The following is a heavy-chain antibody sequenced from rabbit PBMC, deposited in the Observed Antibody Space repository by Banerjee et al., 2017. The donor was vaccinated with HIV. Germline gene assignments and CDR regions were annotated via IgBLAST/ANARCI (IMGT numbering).Heavy chain of an antibody. J-gene: IGHJ4*01. CDR3: ARDLVGVIGWNFYL. CDR2: IYAGDGST. CDR1: GFSFGSNA. V-gene: IGHV1S40*01. Sequence: QSLEESGGGLVKPEGSLTLTCTASGFSFGSNAVCWVRQAPGKGLEWIACIYAGDGSTYYANWAKGRFTISRTSSTTVTLRMTSLTAADTATYFCARDLVGVIGWNFYLWGPGPLVTVS. D-gene: IGHD1-1*01.